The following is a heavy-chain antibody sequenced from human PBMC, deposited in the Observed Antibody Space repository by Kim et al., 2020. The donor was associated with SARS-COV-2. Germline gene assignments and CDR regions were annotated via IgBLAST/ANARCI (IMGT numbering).Heavy chain of an antibody. CDR2: ISVYNGNT. D-gene: IGHD2-21*01. CDR3: ARPEGHMMRPFDD. Sequence: ASVKVSCKAAGYTFTSNGISWVRQAPGQGLEWMGWISVYNGNTNYAQKFQGRVTMTTETSTSTVYMELRRLRSDDTAVYYCARPEGHMMRPFDDWGQGTLVTVSS. V-gene: IGHV1-18*01. CDR1: GYTFTSNG. J-gene: IGHJ5*02.